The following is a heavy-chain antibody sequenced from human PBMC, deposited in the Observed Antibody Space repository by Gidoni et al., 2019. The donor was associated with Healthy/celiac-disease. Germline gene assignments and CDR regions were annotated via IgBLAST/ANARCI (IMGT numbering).Heavy chain of an antibody. CDR2: IYYSGST. CDR1: GGSISSYY. J-gene: IGHJ3*02. CDR3: ARDQQDYAFDI. D-gene: IGHD6-13*01. V-gene: IGHV4-59*01. Sequence: TCTVSGGSISSYYWSWIRQPPGKGLEWIGYIYYSGSTNYNPSLKSRVTISVDTSKNQFSLKLSSVTAADTAVYYCARDQQDYAFDIWGQGTMVTVSS.